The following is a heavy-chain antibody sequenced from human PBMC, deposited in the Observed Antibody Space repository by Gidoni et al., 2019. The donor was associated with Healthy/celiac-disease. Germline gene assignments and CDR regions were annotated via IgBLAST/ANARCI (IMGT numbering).Heavy chain of an antibody. CDR2: ISGSGGST. D-gene: IGHD6-13*01. CDR1: GFTFSSYA. J-gene: IGHJ6*02. Sequence: EVQLVESGGGLVQPGGSLILSCAASGFTFSSYAMSWVRQAPGKGLELVSAISGSGGSTYYADSVTGRFTISRDTSKNTLYLQMNSLRAEDTAVYYCAYLAAAGRNALRNVWGQGTTVTVSS. CDR3: AYLAAAGRNALRNV. V-gene: IGHV3-23*04.